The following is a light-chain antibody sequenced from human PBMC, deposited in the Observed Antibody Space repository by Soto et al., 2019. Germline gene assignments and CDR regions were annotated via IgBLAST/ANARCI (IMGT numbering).Light chain of an antibody. J-gene: IGLJ1*01. Sequence: QSALTQPTSASGSPGQSVTISCTGTRSDVGGYNFVSWYQHHPGKAPKLIIYEVNKRPSGVPDRFSGSKSGNTASLTVSGLQAEDEADYYFNSYAGSNNDVFGTGTKLTVL. CDR3: NSYAGSNNDV. CDR1: RSDVGGYNF. CDR2: EVN. V-gene: IGLV2-8*01.